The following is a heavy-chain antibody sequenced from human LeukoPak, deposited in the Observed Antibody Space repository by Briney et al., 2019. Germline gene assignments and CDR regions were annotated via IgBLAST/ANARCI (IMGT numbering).Heavy chain of an antibody. V-gene: IGHV4-39*01. CDR2: IYYSGST. Sequence: ASETLSLTRTVPGGSISSSGYYWGWIRQPRGKGVEWIASIYYSGSTYYNPSLKSRVTISVDTSKNQLSLKLSSLTAADTAVYYCARHEYSGSYYGLSWFDPWGQGTLVTVPS. D-gene: IGHD1-26*01. CDR3: ARHEYSGSYYGLSWFDP. J-gene: IGHJ5*02. CDR1: GGSISSSGYY.